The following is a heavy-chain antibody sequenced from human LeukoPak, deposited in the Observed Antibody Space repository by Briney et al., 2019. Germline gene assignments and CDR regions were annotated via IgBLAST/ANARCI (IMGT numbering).Heavy chain of an antibody. CDR3: ARDQGEYSSSWYDY. D-gene: IGHD6-13*01. CDR1: GFTFSSYS. V-gene: IGHV3-21*01. Sequence: GGSLRLSCAASGFTFSSYSMNWVRQAPGKGLEWVSSISSSSSYIYYADSVKGRFTISRDNAKNSLYLQMNSLRAEDTAVYYCARDQGEYSSSWYDYWGQGTLVTVSS. J-gene: IGHJ4*02. CDR2: ISSSSSYI.